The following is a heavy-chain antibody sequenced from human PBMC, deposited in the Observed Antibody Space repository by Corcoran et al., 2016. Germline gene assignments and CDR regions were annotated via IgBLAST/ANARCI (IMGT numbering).Heavy chain of an antibody. CDR3: ARLVATAMANDYYYDGMDV. D-gene: IGHD5-18*01. V-gene: IGHV5-51*01. J-gene: IGHJ6*02. CDR1: GYSFTSYW. Sequence: EVQLVQSGAEVKKPGESLKISCKGSGYSFTSYWIGWVRQMPGKGLEWMGIIYPGDSDTRYSPSFQGQVTIAADKSISTAYLQWSSLKASDTAMYYGARLVATAMANDYYYDGMDVWGQGTTVTVSS. CDR2: IYPGDSDT.